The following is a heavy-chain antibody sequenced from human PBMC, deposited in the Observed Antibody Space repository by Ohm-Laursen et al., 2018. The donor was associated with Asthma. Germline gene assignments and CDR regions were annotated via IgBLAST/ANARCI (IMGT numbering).Heavy chain of an antibody. CDR1: GFTFTTFW. J-gene: IGHJ4*02. Sequence: SLRLSCSASGFTFTTFWMHWVRQAPGKGLVWVSRINSDGRNTIYADSVKGRFTISRDNSKNTLYLQMNSLRAEDTAVYFCARDYYDRSAHYTDYWGQGTLVTVSS. CDR3: ARDYYDRSAHYTDY. D-gene: IGHD3-22*01. V-gene: IGHV3-74*01. CDR2: INSDGRNT.